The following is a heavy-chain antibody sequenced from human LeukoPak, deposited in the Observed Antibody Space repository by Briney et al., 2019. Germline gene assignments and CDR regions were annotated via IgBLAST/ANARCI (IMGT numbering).Heavy chain of an antibody. CDR2: ISYDGSNK. Sequence: PGGSLRLSCAVSGFTFSSYAMHWVRQAPGKGLEWVAVISYDGSNKYYADSVKGRFTISRDNSKNTLYLQMNSLRAEDTAVYYCQGELALDYWGQGTLVTVSS. D-gene: IGHD1-26*01. V-gene: IGHV3-30-3*01. J-gene: IGHJ4*02. CDR3: QGELALDY. CDR1: GFTFSSYA.